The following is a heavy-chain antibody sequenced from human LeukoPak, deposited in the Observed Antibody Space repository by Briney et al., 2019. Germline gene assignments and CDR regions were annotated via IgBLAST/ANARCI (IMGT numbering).Heavy chain of an antibody. V-gene: IGHV3-74*01. J-gene: IGHJ4*02. D-gene: IGHD2-15*01. CDR3: ARAAAVSAIPSD. CDR2: INSDGSIT. Sequence: GGSLRLSYAASGFAFSNYWMHWVRQAPGKGLMWVSRINSDGSITSYADSVKGRFTISRDNAKNTLYLQMNSLRAEDTGVYYCARAAAVSAIPSDWGQGTLVIISS. CDR1: GFAFSNYW.